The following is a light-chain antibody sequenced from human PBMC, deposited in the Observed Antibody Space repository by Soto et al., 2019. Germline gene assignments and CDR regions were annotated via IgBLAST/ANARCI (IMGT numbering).Light chain of an antibody. J-gene: IGKJ1*01. CDR3: QESFSVRT. CDR1: QGINNY. CDR2: SVS. Sequence: IQMTQSPSSLSASVGDRVTISCRTSQGINNYLNWYQQKPGEAPRLLIYSVSTLQSGVPSRFSGSVSGTKFTFTISSLQPEDYATYYCQESFSVRTFGLGTKVDIK. V-gene: IGKV1-39*01.